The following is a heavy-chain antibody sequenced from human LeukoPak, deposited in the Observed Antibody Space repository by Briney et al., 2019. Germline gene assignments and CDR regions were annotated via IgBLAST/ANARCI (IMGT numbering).Heavy chain of an antibody. V-gene: IGHV3-48*01. CDR2: ISSSSSTI. Sequence: GGSLRLSCAASGFTFSSNSMNWVRQAPGKGLEWVSYISSSSSTIYYADSVKGRFTISRDNAKNSLYLQMNSLRAEDTAVYYCAKGGLGSDILTTCDPWGQGTLVTVSS. CDR1: GFTFSSNS. J-gene: IGHJ5*02. CDR3: AKGGLGSDILTTCDP. D-gene: IGHD3-9*01.